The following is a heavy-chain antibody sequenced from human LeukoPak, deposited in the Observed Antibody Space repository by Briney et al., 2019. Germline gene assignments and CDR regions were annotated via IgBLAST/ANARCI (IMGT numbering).Heavy chain of an antibody. CDR3: ARADGSSSIDYYHLDV. D-gene: IGHD6-6*01. J-gene: IGHJ6*03. V-gene: IGHV1-8*01. CDR2: MNPNSGNT. Sequence: ASVKVSCKASGYTFTSYDINWVRQATGQGLEWMGWMNPNSGNTGYAQKFQGRVTMTRNTSISTAYMELSSLRSEDTAVYYCARADGSSSIDYYHLDVWGKGTTVTVSS. CDR1: GYTFTSYD.